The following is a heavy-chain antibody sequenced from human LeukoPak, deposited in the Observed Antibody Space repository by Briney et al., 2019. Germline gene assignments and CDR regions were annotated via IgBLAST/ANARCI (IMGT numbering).Heavy chain of an antibody. CDR3: ARGYCSGDCFTLFDY. V-gene: IGHV1-2*02. D-gene: IGHD2-21*02. Sequence: EASVKLSCKASGYMFTGYYMHWVRQAPGQGPEWMGWINPNSGGTNYAQTSQGRVTMTSDTSISTAYLELSRLRSDDTAVYFFARGYCSGDCFTLFDYWGQGTLVTVSS. CDR1: GYMFTGYY. CDR2: INPNSGGT. J-gene: IGHJ4*02.